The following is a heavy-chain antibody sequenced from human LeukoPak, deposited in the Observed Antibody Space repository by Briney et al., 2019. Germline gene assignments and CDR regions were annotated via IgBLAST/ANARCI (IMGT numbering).Heavy chain of an antibody. J-gene: IGHJ4*02. CDR1: GFTFSSYA. CDR3: AKGYTWNNIRLLDY. Sequence: GGSLRLSCAASGFTFSSYAMSWVRQAPGKGLEWVSAISASGGSTYYADSVKGRFTISRGNSKNTLYLQMNSLRAEDTAVYYCAKGYTWNNIRLLDYWGQGTLVTVSS. D-gene: IGHD1/OR15-1a*01. V-gene: IGHV3-23*01. CDR2: ISASGGST.